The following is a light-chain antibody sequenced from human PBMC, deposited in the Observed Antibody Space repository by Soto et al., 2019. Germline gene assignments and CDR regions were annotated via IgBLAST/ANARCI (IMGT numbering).Light chain of an antibody. Sequence: EIVLTQSPGTLSLSPGERATLSCRASQSVSSSFLAWYQQKPGQAPRLLIYGASSRATGIPDRFSGSGSGTDFTLTISRLEPEDFAVYYCQPYDNSPLTFGQGTKVQIK. CDR2: GAS. CDR1: QSVSSSF. V-gene: IGKV3-20*01. CDR3: QPYDNSPLT. J-gene: IGKJ1*01.